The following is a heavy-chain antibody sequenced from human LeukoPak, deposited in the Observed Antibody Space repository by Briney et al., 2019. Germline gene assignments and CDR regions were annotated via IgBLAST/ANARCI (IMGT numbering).Heavy chain of an antibody. Sequence: PSETLSLTCTVSGGSISSSSYYWGWIRQPPGKGLEWIGSIYYSGSTYYNPSLESRVTISVDTSKNQFSLKLSSVTAADTAVYYCARDGVITDYWGQGTLVTVSS. CDR1: GGSISSSSYY. D-gene: IGHD3-22*01. V-gene: IGHV4-39*07. CDR3: ARDGVITDY. CDR2: IYYSGST. J-gene: IGHJ4*02.